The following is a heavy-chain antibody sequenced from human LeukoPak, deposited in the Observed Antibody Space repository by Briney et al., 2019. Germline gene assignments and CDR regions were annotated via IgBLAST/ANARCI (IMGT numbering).Heavy chain of an antibody. J-gene: IGHJ4*02. CDR2: IYHSGST. CDR1: GGSISSHY. CDR3: ARDYDSSGYFGY. V-gene: IGHV4-59*11. D-gene: IGHD3-22*01. Sequence: SETLSLTCTVSGGSISSHYWTWIRQPPGKGLEWIGYIYHSGSTYYNPSLKSRVTISVDRSKNQFSLKLSSVTAADTAVYYCARDYDSSGYFGYWGQGTLVTVSS.